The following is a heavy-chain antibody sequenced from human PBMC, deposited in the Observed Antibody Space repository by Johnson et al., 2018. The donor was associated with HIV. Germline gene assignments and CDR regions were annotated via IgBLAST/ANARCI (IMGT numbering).Heavy chain of an antibody. CDR3: ARQLSRPDDAFDI. J-gene: IGHJ3*02. Sequence: VQLVESGGGVVRPGGSLRLSCAASGFTFSNAWMNWVRQAPGKGLEWVSGISWNSGSIGYADSVKGRFTISRDNAKNTLYLQMHSLTPEDTAVYYCARQLSRPDDAFDIWGQGTMVTVYS. CDR2: ISWNSGSI. D-gene: IGHD3-3*02. V-gene: IGHV3-9*01. CDR1: GFTFSNAW.